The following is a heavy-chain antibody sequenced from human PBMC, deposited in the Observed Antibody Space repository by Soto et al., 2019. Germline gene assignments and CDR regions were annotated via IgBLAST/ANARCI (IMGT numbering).Heavy chain of an antibody. V-gene: IGHV3-64D*08. CDR1: GFNFSCYA. D-gene: IGHD3-16*02. CDR2: ISSNGGST. CDR3: VKDRAELYYDYVWGSYRLPF. J-gene: IGHJ4*02. Sequence: PGGSLRLSCSASGFNFSCYAMHWLSQAPGKGLEYVSAISSNGGSTYYADSVKGRFTISRDNSKNTLYLQMSSLRAEDTAVYYCVKDRAELYYDYVWGSYRLPFWGQGTLVTVSS.